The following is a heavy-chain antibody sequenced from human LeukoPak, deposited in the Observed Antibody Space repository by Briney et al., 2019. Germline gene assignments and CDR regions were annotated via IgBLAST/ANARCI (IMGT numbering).Heavy chain of an antibody. CDR1: GYSISSGYY. CDR2: IYHSGST. Sequence: PSETLSLTCAVSGYSISSGYYWGWIRQPPGKGLEWIGSIYHSGSTYYNPSLKSRVTISVDTSKNQFSLKLSSVTAADTAAYYCARVGRWFDPWGQGTLVTVSS. V-gene: IGHV4-38-2*01. CDR3: ARVGRWFDP. J-gene: IGHJ5*02.